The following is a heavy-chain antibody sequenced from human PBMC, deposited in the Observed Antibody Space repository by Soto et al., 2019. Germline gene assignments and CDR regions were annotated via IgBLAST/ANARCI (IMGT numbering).Heavy chain of an antibody. D-gene: IGHD4-17*01. CDR2: IDPSDSYT. J-gene: IGHJ5*02. CDR3: ARRKHDYGHYWFDP. CDR1: GYSFSTYW. V-gene: IGHV5-10-1*01. Sequence: GESLKISCKGSGYSFSTYWISWVRQMPGKGLEWMGRIDPSDSYTDYSPSFQGHVTISADKSISTAYLQWSSLKASDTAMYYCARRKHDYGHYWFDPWGQGTLVTVSS.